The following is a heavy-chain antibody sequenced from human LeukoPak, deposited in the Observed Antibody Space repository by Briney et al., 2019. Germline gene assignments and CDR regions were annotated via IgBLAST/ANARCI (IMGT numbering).Heavy chain of an antibody. CDR1: GGSISSYY. V-gene: IGHV4-59*01. D-gene: IGHD5-18*01. Sequence: SETLSLTCTVSGGSISSYYWTWIRQPPGKGLEWIGYIYYSGSTNYNPSLKSRVTISVDTSKNQFSLKLSSVTAADTAVYYCASRSIQLWPTFDYWGQGTLVTVSS. CDR2: IYYSGST. J-gene: IGHJ4*02. CDR3: ASRSIQLWPTFDY.